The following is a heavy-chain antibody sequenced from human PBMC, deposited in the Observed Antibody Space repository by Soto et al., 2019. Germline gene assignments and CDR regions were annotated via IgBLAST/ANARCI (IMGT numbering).Heavy chain of an antibody. CDR1: GFSFSRYW. CDR2: INPDGRRT. V-gene: IGHV3-74*01. Sequence: GGSLRLSSGVSGFSFSRYWMHWVRQAPGKGLVWVSRINPDGRRTDYADSVQGRFTVSRDNAKNMLFLQINSLRAEDTAVYYFRGAPDCGGGTCSAGHSYYGLHVWGPGTTVNVSS. CDR3: RGAPDCGGGTCSAGHSYYGLHV. D-gene: IGHD2-15*01. J-gene: IGHJ6*02.